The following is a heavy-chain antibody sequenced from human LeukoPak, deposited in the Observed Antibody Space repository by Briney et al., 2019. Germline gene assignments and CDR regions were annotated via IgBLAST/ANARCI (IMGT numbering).Heavy chain of an antibody. CDR2: ISLDGSSK. D-gene: IGHD2-15*01. Sequence: GRSLRLSCAASGFSFSNYGMHWVRQAPGKGLEWVALISLDGSSKYYADSVKGRFTISRDNSKSTLSLLMNSLRTEDTAVYHCAKQGSCSSGSCYAHHFDSWGQGTLVTVSS. J-gene: IGHJ4*02. CDR1: GFSFSNYG. CDR3: AKQGSCSSGSCYAHHFDS. V-gene: IGHV3-30*18.